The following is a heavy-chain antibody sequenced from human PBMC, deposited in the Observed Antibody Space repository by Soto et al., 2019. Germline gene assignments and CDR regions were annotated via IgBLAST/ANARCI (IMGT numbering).Heavy chain of an antibody. V-gene: IGHV1-18*01. J-gene: IGHJ6*02. D-gene: IGHD3-22*01. CDR1: GYTFTSYG. Sequence: ASVKVSCKASGYTFTSYGTSWVRQAPGQGLEWMGWISAYNGNTNYAQKLQGRVTLTTDTSTSTAYMELRSLRSDDTAVYYCAREDYYDSSGYYPPGDYYGMDVWGQGTTVTVSS. CDR2: ISAYNGNT. CDR3: AREDYYDSSGYYPPGDYYGMDV.